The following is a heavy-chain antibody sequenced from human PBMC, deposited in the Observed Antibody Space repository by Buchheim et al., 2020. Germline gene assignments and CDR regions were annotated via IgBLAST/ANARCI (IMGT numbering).Heavy chain of an antibody. Sequence: EVQLVESGGGLVLPGGSLRLSCADAGFTFSSFERNWVRQAAGKGLEWVSYISSSGSTKYYADSVKGRFTIYRDNDENSMTLQMNSLRVEDTAAYYCASLKGRTGTGYGMDVWGQGTT. J-gene: IGHJ6*02. V-gene: IGHV3-48*03. CDR2: ISSSGSTK. CDR1: GFTFSSFE. D-gene: IGHD1-1*01. CDR3: ASLKGRTGTGYGMDV.